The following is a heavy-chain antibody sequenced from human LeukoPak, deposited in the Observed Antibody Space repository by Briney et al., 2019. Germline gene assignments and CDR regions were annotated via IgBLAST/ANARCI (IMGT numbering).Heavy chain of an antibody. V-gene: IGHV3-23*01. CDR1: GFSFSTYV. Sequence: GGSLRLSCAASGFSFSTYVMTWVRQAPGKGLEWVSIISGSGGTTHYADSVKGRFTISRDNSKNTLYLQINSLRADDTAVHYCAKDSTWFGLAPFDIWGQGTMVTVSS. CDR2: ISGSGGTT. CDR3: AKDSTWFGLAPFDI. J-gene: IGHJ3*02. D-gene: IGHD3-10*01.